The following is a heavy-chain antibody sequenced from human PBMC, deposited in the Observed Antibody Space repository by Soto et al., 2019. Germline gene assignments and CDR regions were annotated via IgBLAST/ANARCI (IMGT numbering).Heavy chain of an antibody. CDR1: GFTFSSYG. V-gene: IGHV3-33*01. CDR2: IWYDGSNK. J-gene: IGHJ4*02. Sequence: GGSLRLSCAASGFTFSSYGMHWVRQAPGKGLEWVAVIWYDGSNKYYADSVKGRFTISRDNSKNTLYLQMNSLRAEDTAVYYCARDFNEVVPAAISYYFDYWGQGTLVTVSS. CDR3: ARDFNEVVPAAISYYFDY. D-gene: IGHD2-2*01.